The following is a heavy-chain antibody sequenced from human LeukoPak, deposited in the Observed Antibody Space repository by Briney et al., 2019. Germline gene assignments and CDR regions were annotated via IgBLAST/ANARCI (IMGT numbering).Heavy chain of an antibody. V-gene: IGHV3-21*01. CDR2: ISTSSSYI. Sequence: GGSLRLSCAASGFTFSTYSMNWVRQAPGKGLEWVSYISTSSSYIHYADSVNGRFTISRDNAMKSLFLQMNSLRAEDTAVYYCARAPLHLAMYHYFDYWGQGTLVTVSS. D-gene: IGHD2-2*01. J-gene: IGHJ4*02. CDR3: ARAPLHLAMYHYFDY. CDR1: GFTFSTYS.